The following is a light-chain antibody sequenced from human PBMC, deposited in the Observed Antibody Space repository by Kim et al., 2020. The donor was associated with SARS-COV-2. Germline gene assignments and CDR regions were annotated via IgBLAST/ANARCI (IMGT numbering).Light chain of an antibody. J-gene: IGKJ1*01. V-gene: IGKV4-1*01. CDR2: WAS. CDR3: QQYYSTPRT. Sequence: ATINFKSSQSVLYSSNNTNHLVSYQQKPGQPPKLLIYWASTRESGVPDRFSGSGSGTDFSLTISSLQAEDVAVYYCQQYYSTPRTFGQGTKVDIK. CDR1: QSVLYSSNNTNH.